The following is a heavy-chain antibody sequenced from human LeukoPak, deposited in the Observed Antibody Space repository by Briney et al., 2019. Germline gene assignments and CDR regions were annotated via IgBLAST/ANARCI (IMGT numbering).Heavy chain of an antibody. CDR2: ISGSGNRT. Sequence: GGSLRLSCAASGFTFSSYAMSWVRQAPGKGLEWVSSISGSGNRTYYADSVKGRFTISRDNSKYTLFLQMNSLRAEDTAVYYCAKNLYCGGGSCYPSALGMDVWGQGTTVTVSS. V-gene: IGHV3-23*01. D-gene: IGHD2-15*01. J-gene: IGHJ6*02. CDR1: GFTFSSYA. CDR3: AKNLYCGGGSCYPSALGMDV.